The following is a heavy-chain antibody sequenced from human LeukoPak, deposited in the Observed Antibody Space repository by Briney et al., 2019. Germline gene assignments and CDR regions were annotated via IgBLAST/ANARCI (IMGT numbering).Heavy chain of an antibody. D-gene: IGHD6-13*01. Sequence: SETLSLTCDVSGGSFNDYYWSWIRQPPGKGLEWLGEIRHSGSTNYNPSLKSRVTMSVDTSKNQFSLKLSSVTAADTAVYYCARRGSWSYYYAMDVWGQGTTVAVSS. J-gene: IGHJ6*02. CDR3: ARRGSWSYYYAMDV. V-gene: IGHV4-34*01. CDR1: GGSFNDYY. CDR2: IRHSGST.